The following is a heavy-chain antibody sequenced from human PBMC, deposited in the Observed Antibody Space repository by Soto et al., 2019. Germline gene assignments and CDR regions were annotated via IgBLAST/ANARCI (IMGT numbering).Heavy chain of an antibody. Sequence: QVQLVQSGAEVKKPGASVKVSCKASGYPFTSYGISWVRQAPGQGLEWMGWISAYNGNTNYAQKIQGRVTMTTDTSTSTAYMELRSLRSDDATVYYCARVYYGSRGYSVTDYWGQGTMVTVSS. CDR2: ISAYNGNT. CDR3: ARVYYGSRGYSVTDY. CDR1: GYPFTSYG. J-gene: IGHJ4*02. D-gene: IGHD3-22*01. V-gene: IGHV1-18*01.